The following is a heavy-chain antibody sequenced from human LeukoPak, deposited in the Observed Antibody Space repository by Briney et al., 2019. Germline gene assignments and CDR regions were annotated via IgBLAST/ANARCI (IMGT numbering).Heavy chain of an antibody. Sequence: PSETLSLTCTVSGGSISSYYWSWIRQPAGKGLEWIGRTYTSGSTNYNPSLKSRVTMSVDTSKNQFSLKLSSVTAADTAVYYCARGGYCTGGVCYLDYWGQGTLVTVSS. V-gene: IGHV4-4*07. D-gene: IGHD2-8*02. CDR3: ARGGYCTGGVCYLDY. CDR1: GGSISSYY. CDR2: TYTSGST. J-gene: IGHJ4*02.